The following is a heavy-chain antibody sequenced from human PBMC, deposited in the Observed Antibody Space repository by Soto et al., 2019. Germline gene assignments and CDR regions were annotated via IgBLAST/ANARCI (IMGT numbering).Heavy chain of an antibody. J-gene: IGHJ3*02. Sequence: PSETLSLTCTVSGGSIRSYYWSWIRQPPGKGLEWIGYIYYSGSTNYNPSLKSRVTMSVDTSKNQFSLKLSSVTAADTAVYYCARSGGIVVVPAARDAFDIWGQGTMVTVSS. CDR3: ARSGGIVVVPAARDAFDI. D-gene: IGHD2-2*01. CDR1: GGSIRSYY. V-gene: IGHV4-59*12. CDR2: IYYSGST.